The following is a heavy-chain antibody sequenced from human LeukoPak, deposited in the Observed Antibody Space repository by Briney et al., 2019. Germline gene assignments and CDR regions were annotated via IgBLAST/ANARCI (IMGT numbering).Heavy chain of an antibody. J-gene: IGHJ4*02. CDR1: GFSLSTSRVS. CDR2: IYWDDDK. Sequence: SGPTHVKPTQPLTLSSTFSGFSLSTSRVSVGWIRQPPGKALEWLTLIYWDDDKRYRPSLKNRLTITKDTSKNQVVLTMTNMDPVDTATYYCAHMRAVAHFDYWGQGTLVTVSS. D-gene: IGHD6-19*01. V-gene: IGHV2-5*02. CDR3: AHMRAVAHFDY.